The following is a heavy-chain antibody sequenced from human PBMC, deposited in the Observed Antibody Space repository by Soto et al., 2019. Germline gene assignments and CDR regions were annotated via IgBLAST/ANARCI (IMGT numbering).Heavy chain of an antibody. D-gene: IGHD3-10*01. J-gene: IGHJ6*03. CDR3: ARGAGGTSYYMDV. CDR2: IYYSGST. V-gene: IGHV4-59*08. CDR1: DGSISGYY. Sequence: PSETLSLTCPVSDGSISGYYWSWIRQPPGKGLEWIGYIYYSGSTNYNPSLKSRVTISVDTSKNQFSLKLSSVTAADTAVYYCARGAGGTSYYMDVWGKGTTVTVSS.